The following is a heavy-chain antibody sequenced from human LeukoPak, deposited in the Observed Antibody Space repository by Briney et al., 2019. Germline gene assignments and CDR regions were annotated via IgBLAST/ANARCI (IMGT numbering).Heavy chain of an antibody. D-gene: IGHD2-21*01. CDR2: INHSGST. CDR3: ARGLPLISPYYDY. CDR1: GGSFSGYY. J-gene: IGHJ4*02. V-gene: IGHV4-34*01. Sequence: SETLSLTCAVYGGSFSGYYWSWIRQPPGKGLEWIGEINHSGSTNYNPSLKSRVTISVDTSKNQFSLKLSSVTAADTAVYYCARGLPLISPYYDYWGQGTLVTVSS.